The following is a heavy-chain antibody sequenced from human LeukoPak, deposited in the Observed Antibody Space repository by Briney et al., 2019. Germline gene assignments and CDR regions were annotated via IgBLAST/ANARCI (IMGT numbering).Heavy chain of an antibody. Sequence: GGSLRLSCAVSGFTLSTYGMNWVRQAPGKGLEWISYIGTSGNSIYYADSVKGRFTISRDNAKNSLYLQMNSLRVEDTAVYYCADNLSRWGQGTLVTVSS. CDR1: GFTLSTYG. CDR3: ADNLSR. D-gene: IGHD1-1*01. J-gene: IGHJ4*02. CDR2: IGTSGNSI. V-gene: IGHV3-48*04.